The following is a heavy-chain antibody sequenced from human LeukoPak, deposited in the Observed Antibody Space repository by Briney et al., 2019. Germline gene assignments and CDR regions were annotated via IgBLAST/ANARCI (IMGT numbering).Heavy chain of an antibody. CDR3: ARDRPYGGPLY. CDR2: IWYDGSNK. Sequence: GGSLRLSCAASGFTFSSYGMHWVRQAPGKGLEWVAVIWYDGSNKYYADSVKGRFTISRGNSKNTVYLQMNSLRAEDTAVYYCARDRPYGGPLYRGQGTLVTVSS. D-gene: IGHD4-23*01. CDR1: GFTFSSYG. V-gene: IGHV3-33*01. J-gene: IGHJ4*02.